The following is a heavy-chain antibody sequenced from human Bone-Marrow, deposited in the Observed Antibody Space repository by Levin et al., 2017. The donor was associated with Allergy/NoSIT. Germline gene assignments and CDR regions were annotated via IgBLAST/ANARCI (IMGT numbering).Heavy chain of an antibody. J-gene: IGHJ6*02. V-gene: IGHV3-53*01. CDR2: IYSGGNT. CDR1: GFRVSDNY. Sequence: LSLTCAASGFRVSDNYLAWVRQAPGRGLEWVSIIYSGGNTYDADAVRGRFTISKDSSQNRLFLQMNNLRAEDTATYYCATMSSPSYYYALDVWGQGTTVTVSS. CDR3: ATMSSPSYYYALDV.